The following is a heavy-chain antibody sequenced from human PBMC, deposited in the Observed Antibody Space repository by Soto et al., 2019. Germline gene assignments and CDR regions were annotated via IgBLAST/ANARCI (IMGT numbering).Heavy chain of an antibody. CDR3: ARVYCSGGSCYESDY. Sequence: SETLSLTCTVSGGSISSGGYYWSWIRQHPGKGLEWIGYIYYSGSTYYNPSLKSRVTISVDTSKNQFSLKLSSVTAADTAVYYCARVYCSGGSCYESDYWGQGTLVTVSS. J-gene: IGHJ4*02. D-gene: IGHD2-15*01. CDR1: GGSISSGGYY. CDR2: IYYSGST. V-gene: IGHV4-31*03.